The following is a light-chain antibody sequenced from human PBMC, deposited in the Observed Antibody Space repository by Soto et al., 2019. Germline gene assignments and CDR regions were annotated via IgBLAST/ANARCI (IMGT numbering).Light chain of an antibody. CDR2: AAS. V-gene: IGKV1-39*01. CDR1: QSISTY. J-gene: IGKJ1*01. CDR3: QQYNNWPPWT. Sequence: DIQMTQSPSSLSASVGDRVTITYRASQSISTYLNWYQQKAGKAPKVMIHAASSLQSGVPSRFSGSGSGTEFTLTISSLQSEDFAVYYCQQYNNWPPWTFGQGTKVDIK.